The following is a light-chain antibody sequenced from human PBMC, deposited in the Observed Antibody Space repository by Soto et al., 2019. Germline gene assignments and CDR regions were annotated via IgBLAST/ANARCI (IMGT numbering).Light chain of an antibody. CDR1: QSVGSS. Sequence: EIVLAPSPGTVYMSSVSVSTLSCMASQSVGSSLAWYQQKPGQAPRLLIYGASTRATVIPDRFSGSGSGTDFTLSICRLEPADFAVYYCQQYASSPPRTCGGGTKVDIK. CDR2: GAS. CDR3: QQYASSPPRT. V-gene: IGKV3-20*01. J-gene: IGKJ4*02.